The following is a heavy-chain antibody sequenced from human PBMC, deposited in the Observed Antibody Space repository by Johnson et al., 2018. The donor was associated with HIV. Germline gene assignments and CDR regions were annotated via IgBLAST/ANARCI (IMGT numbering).Heavy chain of an antibody. CDR2: IYSGGST. Sequence: VQLVESGGGLVQPGGSLRLSCAASGFTVSRNYMSWVRQAPGKGLEWVSVIYSGGSTYYADSVKGRFTISRDNSKNTLYLQMNSLRAEDTAIYYCARRLWFGELSPPDAFDIWGQGTMVTVSS. CDR1: GFTVSRNY. D-gene: IGHD3-10*01. J-gene: IGHJ3*02. V-gene: IGHV3-66*02. CDR3: ARRLWFGELSPPDAFDI.